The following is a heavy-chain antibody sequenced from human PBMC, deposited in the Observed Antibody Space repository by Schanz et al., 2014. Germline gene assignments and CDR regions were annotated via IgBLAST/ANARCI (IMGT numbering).Heavy chain of an antibody. CDR3: ARESVSRTRLFDP. Sequence: QVQVIQSGPEVKKPGASVKVSCKASGYTFTNHYLHWVRQAPGQGLEWMGRISPSSGGTNYAQNFQGRATMNKDTPIHTVYMEPRKLTSDDTPVYYGARESVSRTRLFDPWGQGTLVTVSS. D-gene: IGHD3-3*01. CDR2: ISPSSGGT. CDR1: GYTFTNHY. J-gene: IGHJ5*02. V-gene: IGHV1-2*06.